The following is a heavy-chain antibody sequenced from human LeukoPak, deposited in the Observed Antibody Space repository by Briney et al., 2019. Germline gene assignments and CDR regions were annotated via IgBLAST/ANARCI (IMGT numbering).Heavy chain of an antibody. CDR1: GFTFSSYA. V-gene: IGHV3-23*01. J-gene: IGHJ3*02. CDR3: AKDLWGRVPAAGDAFDI. CDR2: ISGSGGST. Sequence: GGSLRLSCAASGFTFSSYAMSWVRQAPGKGLEWVSAISGSGGSTYYADSVKGRFTISRDNSKNTLYLQMNSLRAEDTAVYYCAKDLWGRVPAAGDAFDIWGQGTMVTVSS. D-gene: IGHD2-2*01.